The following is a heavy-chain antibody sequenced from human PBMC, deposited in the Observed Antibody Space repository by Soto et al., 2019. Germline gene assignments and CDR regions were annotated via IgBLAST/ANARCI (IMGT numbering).Heavy chain of an antibody. J-gene: IGHJ4*02. CDR2: INPNSGGT. Sequence: ASVKVSCKASGYTFTGYYMHWVRQAPGQGLEWMGWINPNSGGTNYAQKFQGWVTMTRDTSISTAYMELSRLRSDDTAVYYCAGGWDCSSTSCYRSWFDYWGQGTLVTVSS. CDR3: AGGWDCSSTSCYRSWFDY. CDR1: GYTFTGYY. D-gene: IGHD2-2*01. V-gene: IGHV1-2*04.